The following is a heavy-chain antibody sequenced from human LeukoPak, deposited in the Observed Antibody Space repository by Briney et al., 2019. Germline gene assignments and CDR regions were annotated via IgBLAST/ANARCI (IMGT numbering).Heavy chain of an antibody. D-gene: IGHD6-13*01. V-gene: IGHV3-23*01. J-gene: IGHJ4*02. CDR2: ISSSGDTT. Sequence: PGGSLRLSCAASGFTFSSYSMNWVRQAPGKGLDWVSVISSSGDTTYYADSVKGRFAISRDNSKNTLYLQMNSLRAEDPAVYYCAHRPAAAGNYFDYWGQGTLVTVSS. CDR3: AHRPAAAGNYFDY. CDR1: GFTFSSYS.